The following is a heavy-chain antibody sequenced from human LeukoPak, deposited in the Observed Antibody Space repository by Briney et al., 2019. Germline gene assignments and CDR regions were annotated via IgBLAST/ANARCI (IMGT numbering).Heavy chain of an antibody. V-gene: IGHV1-2*02. J-gene: IGHJ4*02. D-gene: IGHD2-2*01. CDR3: ARRSCSSTSCYDFDY. CDR2: INPNSGGT. CDR1: GYTFSGYF. Sequence: GASVKVSCKASGYTFSGYFIYWVRQAPEQGLDWMGWINPNSGGTNFAQKFEGRVTMTRDTSISTAYMELSRLRSDDTAMYYCARRSCSSTSCYDFDYWGQGTLVIVSS.